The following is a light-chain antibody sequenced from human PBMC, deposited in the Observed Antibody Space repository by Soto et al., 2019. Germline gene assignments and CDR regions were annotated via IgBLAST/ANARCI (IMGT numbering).Light chain of an antibody. CDR1: QSLQHNNGNTL. CDR2: LGS. V-gene: IGKV2-28*01. CDR3: MQALQTPRT. J-gene: IGKJ1*01. Sequence: EIVMTQSPLSLTVTPGEPASISCKSSQSLQHNNGNTLLDWYMQKTGQSPQLLIYLGSRRAPGAPDRVSGSGSGTDFTLRISTVEAGDAAIYYCMQALQTPRTFGQGTKLEI.